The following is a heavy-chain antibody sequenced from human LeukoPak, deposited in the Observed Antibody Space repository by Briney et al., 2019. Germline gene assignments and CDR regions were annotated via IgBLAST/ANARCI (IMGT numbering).Heavy chain of an antibody. CDR2: INPNSGGT. J-gene: IGHJ4*02. Sequence: ASVKVSCKASGYTFTTYDITWVRQATGQGLEWMGWINPNSGGTNYAQKFQGRVTMTRDTSISTAYMELSRLRSDDTAVYYCARGSPHRIAAAGTGGDYWGQGTLVTVSS. V-gene: IGHV1-2*02. D-gene: IGHD6-13*01. CDR1: GYTFTTYD. CDR3: ARGSPHRIAAAGTGGDY.